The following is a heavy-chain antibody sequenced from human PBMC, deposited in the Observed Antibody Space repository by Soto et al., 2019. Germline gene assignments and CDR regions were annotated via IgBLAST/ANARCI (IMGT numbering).Heavy chain of an antibody. CDR3: TTVVMITFGGVIVWG. CDR1: GFTFSNAW. J-gene: IGHJ4*02. CDR2: IKSKTDGGTT. Sequence: GESLKISCAASGFTFSNAWMSWVRQAPGKGLEWVGRIKSKTDGGTTDYAAPVKGRFTISRDDSKNTLYLQMNSLKTEDTAVYYCTTVVMITFGGVIVWGWGQGTLVTVSS. D-gene: IGHD3-16*02. V-gene: IGHV3-15*01.